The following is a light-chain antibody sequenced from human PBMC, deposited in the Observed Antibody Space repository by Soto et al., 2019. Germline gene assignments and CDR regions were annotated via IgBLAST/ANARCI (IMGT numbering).Light chain of an antibody. V-gene: IGLV2-14*01. Sequence: QLVLTQPASVSGSPGQSITISCTGTSSDVGGYNYVSWYQQHPGKAPKLMIYDVSNRPSGVSNRFSGSKSGNTASLTISGLQAEDEADYYCCSYTSSSTRLYAFGTGTKVTVL. CDR3: CSYTSSSTRLYA. J-gene: IGLJ1*01. CDR1: SSDVGGYNY. CDR2: DVS.